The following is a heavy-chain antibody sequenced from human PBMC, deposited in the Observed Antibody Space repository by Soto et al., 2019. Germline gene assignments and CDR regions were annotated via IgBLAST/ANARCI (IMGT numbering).Heavy chain of an antibody. CDR2: IYYSGST. J-gene: IGHJ4*02. Sequence: PSETLSLTCTVSGGSISSGGYYWSWIRQHPGEGLEWIGYIYYSGSTYYNPSLKSRVAISVDTSKNQLSLKLSSVTAADTAIYYCARTRDGDNQYYFDYWGQGTLVTVSS. CDR1: GGSISSGGYY. CDR3: ARTRDGDNQYYFDY. V-gene: IGHV4-31*03. D-gene: IGHD4-17*01.